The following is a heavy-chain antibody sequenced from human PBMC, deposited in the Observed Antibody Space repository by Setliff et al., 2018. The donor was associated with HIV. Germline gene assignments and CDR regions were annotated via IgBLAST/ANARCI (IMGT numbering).Heavy chain of an antibody. CDR1: GGSISSSY. V-gene: IGHV4-59*01. J-gene: IGHJ4*02. D-gene: IGHD4-17*01. CDR2: IYYSGST. CDR3: AREIYGGNSRPFDY. Sequence: PSETLSLTCTVSGGSISSSYWSWIRQPPGKGLEWIAYIYYSGSTNYNPSLKSRVTVSVDTSKNHFSLKLSSVTAADTAVYYCAREIYGGNSRPFDYWGQGTLVTVSS.